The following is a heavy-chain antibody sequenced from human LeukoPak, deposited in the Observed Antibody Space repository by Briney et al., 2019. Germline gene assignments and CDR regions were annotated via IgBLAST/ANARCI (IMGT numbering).Heavy chain of an antibody. Sequence: AGGSLRLSCAASGFTFSDYYMSWIRQAPGKGLEWVSYISSSSYTNYADSVKGRFTISRDNAKNSLYLQMNSLRAEDKAVYYCARDWSRTGYSGYDWWGQGTLVTVSS. V-gene: IGHV3-11*05. CDR3: ARDWSRTGYSGYDW. CDR2: ISSSSYT. J-gene: IGHJ4*02. D-gene: IGHD5-12*01. CDR1: GFTFSDYY.